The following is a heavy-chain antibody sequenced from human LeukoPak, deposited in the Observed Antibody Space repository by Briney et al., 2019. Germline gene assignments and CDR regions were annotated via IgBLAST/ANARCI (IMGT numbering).Heavy chain of an antibody. CDR2: IATSGATT. CDR3: ARVTTGAAE. J-gene: IGHJ4*02. CDR1: GFTFSDYY. D-gene: IGHD1-1*01. V-gene: IGHV3-11*01. Sequence: GGSLRLSCAASGFTFSDYYMNWIRQAPGKGLEWVSYIATSGATTWYADSVKGRFTISRDDAKNSLNLQMNSLRAEDTAMYYCARVTTGAAEWGQGTLVTVSS.